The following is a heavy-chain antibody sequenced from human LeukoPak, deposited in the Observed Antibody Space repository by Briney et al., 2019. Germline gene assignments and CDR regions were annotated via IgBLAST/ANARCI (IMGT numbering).Heavy chain of an antibody. CDR3: ARATSVGDGGLGF. D-gene: IGHD1-26*01. Sequence: ASVKVSCKASGYTFTSYAMHWVRQAPGQRLEWMGWINAGNGNTKYSQKFQGRVTITRDTSASTAYMDLSSLRSEDTTVYYCARATSVGDGGLGFWGQGTLVTVSS. CDR2: INAGNGNT. J-gene: IGHJ4*02. V-gene: IGHV1-3*01. CDR1: GYTFTSYA.